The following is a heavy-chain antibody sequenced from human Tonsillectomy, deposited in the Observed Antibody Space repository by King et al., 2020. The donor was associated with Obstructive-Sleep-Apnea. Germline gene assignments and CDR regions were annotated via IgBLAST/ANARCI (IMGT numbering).Heavy chain of an antibody. CDR1: GYTFSNYA. D-gene: IGHD1-7*01. CDR2: ISGHNGNT. J-gene: IGHJ2*01. Sequence: VQLVQSGAEVKTPGASVKVSCKTSGYTFSNYAISWVRQAPGQGLEWMGWISGHNGNTIYAQKVQDRVTMTRDTAATTFYMDLRSLTSDDTAMYYCARVPSPWYNWNYQEWYFDFWGRGTLVTVSS. CDR3: ARVPSPWYNWNYQEWYFDF. V-gene: IGHV1-18*04.